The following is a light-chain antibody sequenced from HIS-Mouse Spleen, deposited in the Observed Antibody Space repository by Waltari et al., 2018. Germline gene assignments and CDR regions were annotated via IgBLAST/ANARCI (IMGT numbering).Light chain of an antibody. Sequence: DIVMTQSPLSLPVTPGEPASISCRSSQSLLHSNGYNDLDWYLQKPGQSPQLLIYLGYNRASGGPDRFSGSGSGTDFTLKISRVEAEDVGVYYCMQALQTPWTFGQGTKLEIK. J-gene: IGKJ2*01. CDR2: LGY. CDR3: MQALQTPWT. CDR1: QSLLHSNGYND. V-gene: IGKV2-28*01.